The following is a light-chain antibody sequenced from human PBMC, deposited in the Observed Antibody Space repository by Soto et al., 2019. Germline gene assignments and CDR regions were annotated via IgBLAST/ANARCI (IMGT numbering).Light chain of an antibody. J-gene: IGLJ1*01. V-gene: IGLV2-18*02. CDR2: EVN. CDR1: SSDVGSYNR. Sequence: TGTSSDVGSYNRVAWYQQPPGTAPKLIISEVNNRPSGVPDRFSGSKSGNTASLTISGLQAEDEADYYCSSYTSTNTYVFGTGTKVTVL. CDR3: SSYTSTNTYV.